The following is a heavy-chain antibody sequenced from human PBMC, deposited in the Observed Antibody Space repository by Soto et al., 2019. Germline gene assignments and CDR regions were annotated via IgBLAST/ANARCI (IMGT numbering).Heavy chain of an antibody. Sequence: EVQLVESGGGLVKPGGSPRLSCAASGFTFSSYSMNWVRQAPGKGLEWVSSISSSRSYIYYADSVKGRFTISRDNAKNSLYLQMNSLRAEDTAVYYCARDRRDGYNFDYWGQGTLVTVSS. CDR3: ARDRRDGYNFDY. D-gene: IGHD5-12*01. CDR2: ISSSRSYI. J-gene: IGHJ4*02. CDR1: GFTFSSYS. V-gene: IGHV3-21*01.